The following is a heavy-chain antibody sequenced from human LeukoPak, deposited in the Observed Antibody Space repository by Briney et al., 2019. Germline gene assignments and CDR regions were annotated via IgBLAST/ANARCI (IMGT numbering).Heavy chain of an antibody. CDR1: GFTFSSYA. CDR3: AKGGVWFGELDY. J-gene: IGHJ4*02. D-gene: IGHD3-10*01. CDR2: ISGSGGST. V-gene: IGHV3-23*01. Sequence: PGGSLRLSCAASGFTFSSYAMSWVRQAPGKGLEWASAISGSGGSTYYADSVKGRFTISRDNSKNTLYLQMNSLRAEDTAVYYCAKGGVWFGELDYWGQETLVTVSS.